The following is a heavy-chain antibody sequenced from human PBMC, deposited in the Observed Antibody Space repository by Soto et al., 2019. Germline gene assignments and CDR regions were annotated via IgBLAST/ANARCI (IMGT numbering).Heavy chain of an antibody. V-gene: IGHV1-69*13. CDR1: GGILHSHA. Sequence: SVQVSCKDSGGILHSHAINWMRQAPGQGLEWMGGIIPIFGTPNYAQKFQGRVTITADESTSTAYMELSSLRSEDTAVYYCASSFGDYDYWFDPWGQGNLVTVSS. CDR2: IIPIFGTP. D-gene: IGHD4-17*01. CDR3: ASSFGDYDYWFDP. J-gene: IGHJ5*02.